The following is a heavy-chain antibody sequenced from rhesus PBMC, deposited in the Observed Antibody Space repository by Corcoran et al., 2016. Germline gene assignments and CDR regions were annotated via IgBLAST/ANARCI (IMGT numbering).Heavy chain of an antibody. J-gene: IGHJ5-1*01. V-gene: IGHV5S1*01. CDR1: GYGFTSSR. CDR3: AKKDSNYLNRFDV. CDR2: IYPGYSDT. D-gene: IGHD4-23*01. Sequence: EVQLVQSGAEVKRPGESLRIYCKTSGYGFTSSRISWVRPMPGKGLEWMGSIYPGYSDTRYNPSFQGHVTISADKSISTPYLQWSSLKASDTATYYCAKKDSNYLNRFDVWGPGVLVTVSS.